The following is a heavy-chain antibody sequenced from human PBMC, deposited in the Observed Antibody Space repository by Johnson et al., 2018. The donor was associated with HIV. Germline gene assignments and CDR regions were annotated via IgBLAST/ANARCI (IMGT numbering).Heavy chain of an antibody. CDR3: AKELALYSSGYGGDAFDI. Sequence: QMLLVESGGGLVKPGGSLRLSCAASRFTFSDYYMSWIRQTPGKGLEWVAVIWYDGSNKYYADSVKGRFTISRDNSKNTLYLQMNSLRAEDTAVYYCAKELALYSSGYGGDAFDIWGQGTMVTVSS. V-gene: IGHV3-33*06. CDR1: RFTFSDYY. D-gene: IGHD6-19*01. J-gene: IGHJ3*02. CDR2: IWYDGSNK.